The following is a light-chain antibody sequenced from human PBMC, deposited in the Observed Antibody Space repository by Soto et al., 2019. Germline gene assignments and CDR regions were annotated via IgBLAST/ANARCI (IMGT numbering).Light chain of an antibody. V-gene: IGKV3-20*01. CDR2: GAS. J-gene: IGKJ1*01. Sequence: ESVLTHSPATLCLSPGERATLSCRAIQSVSSSYLAWFQQRPGQAPRLLISGASSRATGIPDRFSGSGSGTDFTLTISRLEPEDFAVYYCHQYGISPTWTFGQGTKVDIK. CDR3: HQYGISPTWT. CDR1: QSVSSSY.